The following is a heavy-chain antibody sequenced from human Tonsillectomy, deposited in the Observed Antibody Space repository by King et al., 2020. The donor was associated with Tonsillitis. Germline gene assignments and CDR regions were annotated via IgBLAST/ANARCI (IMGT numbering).Heavy chain of an antibody. D-gene: IGHD6-19*01. CDR3: AVGSGWYGYYYYGMDV. V-gene: IGHV4-59*01. CDR2: IYYSGST. CDR1: GGSISSYY. Sequence: VQLQESGPGLVKPSETLSLTCTVSGGSISSYYWSWIRQPPGKGLEWIGYIYYSGSTNYNPSLKSRVTISVDTSKNQFSLKLSSVTAADTAVYYCAVGSGWYGYYYYGMDVWGQGTTVTVSS. J-gene: IGHJ6*02.